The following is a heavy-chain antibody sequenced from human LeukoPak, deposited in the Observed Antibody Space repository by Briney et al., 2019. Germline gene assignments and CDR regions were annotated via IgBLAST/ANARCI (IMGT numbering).Heavy chain of an antibody. Sequence: GGSLRLSCAASGFTFSSYAMSWVRQAPGKGLEWVSAISGSGGSTYYADSVKGRFTISRDNAKNSLYLQMNSLRAEDTAVYYCARDQNITIFGPYYYYYGMDVWGQGTTVTVSS. V-gene: IGHV3-23*01. CDR1: GFTFSSYA. CDR2: ISGSGGST. CDR3: ARDQNITIFGPYYYYYGMDV. D-gene: IGHD3-3*01. J-gene: IGHJ6*02.